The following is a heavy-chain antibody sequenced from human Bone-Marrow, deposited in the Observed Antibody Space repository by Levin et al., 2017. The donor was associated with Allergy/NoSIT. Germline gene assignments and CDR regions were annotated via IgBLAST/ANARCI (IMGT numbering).Heavy chain of an antibody. CDR2: SDPEDGEI. CDR3: AADSLELIGAFDI. J-gene: IGHJ3*02. V-gene: IGHV1-24*01. Sequence: VASVKVSCKLSGDTLNDISIHWVRQAPGQGLEWLGGSDPEDGEISHAENFQGRLTLTEDTSTDTAYMDLTNLTSDDTAVYYCAADSLELIGAFDIWGLGTLVSVSS. D-gene: IGHD3-10*01. CDR1: GDTLNDIS.